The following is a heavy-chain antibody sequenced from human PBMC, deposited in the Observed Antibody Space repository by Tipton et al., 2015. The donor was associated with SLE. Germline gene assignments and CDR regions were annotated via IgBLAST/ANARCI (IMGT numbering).Heavy chain of an antibody. CDR2: ISGSGGST. V-gene: IGHV3-23*01. J-gene: IGHJ5*02. CDR1: GFTFSSYA. Sequence: SLRLSCAASGFTFSSYAMSWVRQAPGKGLEWVSAISGSGGSTYYADSVKGRFTISRDNSKNTLYLQMNSLRAEDTAVYYCARDRFWSGYYGWFDPWGQGTLVTVSS. CDR3: ARDRFWSGYYGWFDP. D-gene: IGHD3-3*01.